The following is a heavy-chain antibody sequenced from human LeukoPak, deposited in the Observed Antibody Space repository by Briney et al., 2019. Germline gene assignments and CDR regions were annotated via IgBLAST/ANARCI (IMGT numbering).Heavy chain of an antibody. Sequence: GGSLRLSCAASGFTFSSYSMNWVRQAPGKGLEWVSSISSSSSYIYYADSVKGRFTISRDNAKNSPYLQMNSLRAEDTAVYYCARDNSRSPYDSSGYFFDYWGQGTLVTVSS. CDR3: ARDNSRSPYDSSGYFFDY. V-gene: IGHV3-21*01. D-gene: IGHD3-22*01. CDR2: ISSSSSYI. J-gene: IGHJ4*02. CDR1: GFTFSSYS.